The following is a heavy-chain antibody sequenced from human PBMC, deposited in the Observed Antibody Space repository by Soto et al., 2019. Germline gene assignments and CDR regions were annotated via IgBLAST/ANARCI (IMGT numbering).Heavy chain of an antibody. CDR2: IIPILGIA. J-gene: IGHJ3*02. CDR1: GGTFSSYT. V-gene: IGHV1-69*02. CDR3: ASFGVVIPGAFDI. D-gene: IGHD3-3*01. Sequence: SVKVSCKASGGTFSSYTISWVRQAPGQGLEWMGRIIPILGIANYAQKFQGRVTITADKSTSTAYMELSSLRSEDTAVYFCASFGVVIPGAFDIWGQGTMVTVS.